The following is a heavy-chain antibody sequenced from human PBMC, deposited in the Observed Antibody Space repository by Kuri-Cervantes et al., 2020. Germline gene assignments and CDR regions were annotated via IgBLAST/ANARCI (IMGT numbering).Heavy chain of an antibody. J-gene: IGHJ6*02. V-gene: IGHV3-21*01. CDR3: ARERGGRSSGYYYYYGMDV. Sequence: ETLSLTCAASGFTFSSYSMNWVRQAPGKGLEWVSSISSSSYIYYADSVKGRFTISRDNAKNSLYLQMNSLRAEDTAVYYCARERGGRSSGYYYYYGMDVWGQGTTVTVSS. CDR1: GFTFSSYS. D-gene: IGHD3-22*01. CDR2: ISSSSYI.